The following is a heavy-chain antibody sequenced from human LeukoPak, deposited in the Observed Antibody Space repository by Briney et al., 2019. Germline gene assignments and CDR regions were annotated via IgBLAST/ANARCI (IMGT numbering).Heavy chain of an antibody. CDR1: GFTFSSYA. J-gene: IGHJ4*02. D-gene: IGHD4-11*01. Sequence: TGGSLRLSCAASGFTFSSYAMHWVRQAPGKGLEWVAVMSYDGSDKNYADSVKGRFTISRDNAKNSLYLQMNSLRAEDTAVYYCARGTPTTRDFDYWGQGTLVTVSS. V-gene: IGHV3-30*04. CDR2: MSYDGSDK. CDR3: ARGTPTTRDFDY.